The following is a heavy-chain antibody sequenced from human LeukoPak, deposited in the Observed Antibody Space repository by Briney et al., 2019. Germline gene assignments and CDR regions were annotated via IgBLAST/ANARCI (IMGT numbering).Heavy chain of an antibody. CDR3: ARGDYYGSGSYYFSPYYYYYGMDV. D-gene: IGHD3-10*01. V-gene: IGHV1-2*04. J-gene: IGHJ6*04. CDR2: INPNSGGT. Sequence: ASVKVSCKASGYTCTGYYMHWVRQAPGQGLEWMGWINPNSGGTNYAQKFQGWVTMTRDTSISTAYMELSRLRSDDTAVYYCARGDYYGSGSYYFSPYYYYYGMDVWGKGTTVTVSS. CDR1: GYTCTGYY.